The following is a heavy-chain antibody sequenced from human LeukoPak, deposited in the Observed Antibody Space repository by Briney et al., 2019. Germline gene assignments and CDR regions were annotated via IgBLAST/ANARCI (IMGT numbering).Heavy chain of an antibody. CDR3: ARHAAVSTSSTWYFDY. CDR2: IYPGDSDT. J-gene: IGHJ4*02. V-gene: IGHV5-51*01. D-gene: IGHD6-13*01. CDR1: GYSFTSYW. Sequence: GESLKISCKGSGYSFTSYWIGWVRQMPGKGLEWMGIIYPGDSDTRYSRSFQGQVTISADKSITTAYLQWSSLKASDTAMYYCARHAAVSTSSTWYFDYRGQGTLVTVSS.